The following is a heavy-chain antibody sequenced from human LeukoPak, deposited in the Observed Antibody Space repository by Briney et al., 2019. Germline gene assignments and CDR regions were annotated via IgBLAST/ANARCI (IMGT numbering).Heavy chain of an antibody. Sequence: PSETLSLTCTVSGGSISSHYWSWIRQPPGKGLEWIGYIYYSGSTNYNPSLKSRVTISVDTSKNQFSLKLSSVTAADTAVYYCARDNTGYCSSTSCYESWFDPWAREPWSPSPQ. V-gene: IGHV4-59*11. CDR1: GGSISSHY. CDR3: ARDNTGYCSSTSCYESWFDP. CDR2: IYYSGST. J-gene: IGHJ5*02. D-gene: IGHD2-2*01.